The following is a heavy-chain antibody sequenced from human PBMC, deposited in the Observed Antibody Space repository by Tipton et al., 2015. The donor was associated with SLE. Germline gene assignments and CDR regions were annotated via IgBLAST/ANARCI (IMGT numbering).Heavy chain of an antibody. Sequence: SLTCTVSGDSISSAPSSGSYYWNWIRQPAGKGLEWIGRIYTSGSTNYNPPLKSRLTISVDTSKNQFSLKLTSVTAADTAVYYCARKASCTRSSCSGFDPWGQGTLVTVSS. J-gene: IGHJ5*02. CDR2: IYTSGST. CDR3: ARKASCTRSSCSGFDP. CDR1: GDSISSAPSSGSYY. D-gene: IGHD2-2*01. V-gene: IGHV4-61*02.